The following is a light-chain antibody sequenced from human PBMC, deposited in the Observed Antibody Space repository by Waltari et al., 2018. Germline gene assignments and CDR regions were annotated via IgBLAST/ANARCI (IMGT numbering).Light chain of an antibody. CDR3: SSYAGGSSLM. V-gene: IGLV2-8*01. J-gene: IGLJ3*02. CDR2: EVT. Sequence: QSALTQPPSASGSPGQSITISCTGISTAVEGYDPVFWYQQHPGKAPTLLIYEVTKRPSGVPDRFSGSKSDNTASLAVSGLQAEDEADYYCSSYAGGSSLMFGGGTKLTVL. CDR1: STAVEGYDP.